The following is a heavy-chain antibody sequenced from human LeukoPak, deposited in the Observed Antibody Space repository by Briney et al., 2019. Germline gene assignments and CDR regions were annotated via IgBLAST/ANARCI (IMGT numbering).Heavy chain of an antibody. CDR1: GFTFSSYA. CDR2: ISGSGGST. D-gene: IGHD3-22*01. V-gene: IGHV3-23*01. Sequence: GGSLRLSCAASGFTFSSYAMSWVRQAPGKGLEWVSAISGSGGSTYYADSVKGRFTISRDNSKNTLYLQMSSLRAEDTAVYYCAKGNNDYYDSSGYYYGYWGQGTLVTVSS. J-gene: IGHJ4*02. CDR3: AKGNNDYYDSSGYYYGY.